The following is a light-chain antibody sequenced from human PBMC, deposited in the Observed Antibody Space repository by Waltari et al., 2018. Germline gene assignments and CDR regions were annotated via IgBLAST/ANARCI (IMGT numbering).Light chain of an antibody. CDR1: QSVRSDL. V-gene: IGKV3-20*01. J-gene: IGKJ3*01. Sequence: EVVLTQSPGTLSLSPGERATLSCRASQSVRSDLLAWYQQKPGRAPRLLLYATSSRATGIPDRFSGSGFGTDFTLTISRLEAEDFAVYYCQQYGGSPEGFTFGPGTTVDFK. CDR2: ATS. CDR3: QQYGGSPEGFT.